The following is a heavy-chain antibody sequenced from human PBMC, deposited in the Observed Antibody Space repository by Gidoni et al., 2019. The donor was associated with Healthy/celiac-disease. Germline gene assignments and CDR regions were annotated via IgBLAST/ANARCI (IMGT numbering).Heavy chain of an antibody. CDR3: TTSSNYDILTGYYIGYGMDV. CDR2: IKSKTDGGTT. Sequence: EVQLVESGGGLVQPGGSLRLSCAASGFTFRNAWLSWVRQAPGKGLEWVGSIKSKTDGGTTDYAAPVKGRFTISRDDSKNTLYLQMNSLKTEDTAVYYCTTSSNYDILTGYYIGYGMDVWGQGTTVTVSS. CDR1: GFTFRNAW. J-gene: IGHJ6*02. D-gene: IGHD3-9*01. V-gene: IGHV3-15*01.